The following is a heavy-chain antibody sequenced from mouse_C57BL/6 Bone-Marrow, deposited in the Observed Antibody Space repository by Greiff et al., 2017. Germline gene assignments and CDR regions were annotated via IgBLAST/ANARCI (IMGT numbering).Heavy chain of an antibody. V-gene: IGHV5-4*01. CDR1: GFTFSSYA. D-gene: IGHD1-1*01. Sequence: EVQLVESGGGLVKPGGSLKLSCAASGFTFSSYAMSWVRQTPEKRLEWVATISDGGSYTYYPDNVKGRFTISRDNAKNNLYLQMSHLKSEDTAMYYCAREILRCAMDYWGQGTSVTVSA. CDR3: AREILRCAMDY. CDR2: ISDGGSYT. J-gene: IGHJ4*01.